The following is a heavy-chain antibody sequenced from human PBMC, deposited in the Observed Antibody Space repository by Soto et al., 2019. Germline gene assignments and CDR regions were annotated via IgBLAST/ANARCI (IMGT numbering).Heavy chain of an antibody. CDR3: ARYSSSWYSWFDP. D-gene: IGHD6-13*01. Sequence: QVQLQESGPGLVKPSQTLSLTCTVSGGSISSGGYYWSWIRQHPGKGLEWIGYIYYSGSTYYNPSLKSRVTISVDTSKNQFSLQLRSVTAADTAVYYCARYSSSWYSWFDPWGQGTLVTVSS. CDR2: IYYSGST. CDR1: GGSISSGGYY. V-gene: IGHV4-31*03. J-gene: IGHJ5*02.